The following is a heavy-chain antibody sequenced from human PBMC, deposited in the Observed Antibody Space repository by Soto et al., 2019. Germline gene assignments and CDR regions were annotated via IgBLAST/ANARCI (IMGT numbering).Heavy chain of an antibody. CDR3: TRGLYVYSVGYDH. Sequence: EVQLVESGGGLVQPGGSLTLSCAASGFTFSSYYMHWVRQVPGKGLVWVSRLNNDGSSTDYADSVKGRFTISRDNAKSTLYLQLNSLRAEDTAVYYCTRGLYVYSVGYDHWGQGALVTFSS. D-gene: IGHD3-16*01. CDR1: GFTFSSYY. V-gene: IGHV3-74*01. J-gene: IGHJ4*02. CDR2: LNNDGSST.